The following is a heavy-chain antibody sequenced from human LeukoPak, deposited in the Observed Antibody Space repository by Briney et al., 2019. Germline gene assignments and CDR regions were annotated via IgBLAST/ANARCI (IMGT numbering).Heavy chain of an antibody. CDR2: IDSSGGYM. CDR1: GFTFNTYS. V-gene: IGHV3-21*04. Sequence: PGGSLRLSCEASGFTFNTYSMNWARQAPGKGLEWVSSIDSSGGYMFYADSVKGRFIISRDNAKDSLYLQMNSLRVEDTAVYYCAKGHGDASGYYYFDSWGQGTLVTVSS. CDR3: AKGHGDASGYYYFDS. J-gene: IGHJ4*02. D-gene: IGHD3-22*01.